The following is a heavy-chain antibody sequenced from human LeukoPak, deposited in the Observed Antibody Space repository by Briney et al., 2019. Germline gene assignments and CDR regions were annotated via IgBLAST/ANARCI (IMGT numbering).Heavy chain of an antibody. J-gene: IGHJ4*02. D-gene: IGHD3-10*01. V-gene: IGHV3-23*01. CDR2: ISGSGGST. Sequence: PGGSLRLSCAASGFTFSSYGMSWVRQAPGKGLEWVSAISGSGGSTYYADSVKGRFTISRDNSKNTLYLQMNSLRAEDTAVYYCAKQNGWTVRGVITPSPFDYWGQGTLVTVSS. CDR1: GFTFSSYG. CDR3: AKQNGWTVRGVITPSPFDY.